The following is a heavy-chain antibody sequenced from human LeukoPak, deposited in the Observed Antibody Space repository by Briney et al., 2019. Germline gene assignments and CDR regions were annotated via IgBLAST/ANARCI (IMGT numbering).Heavy chain of an antibody. CDR3: ARDLTGTTADAFDI. Sequence: GGSLRLSCAASGFTFSDYYMSWIRQAPGKGLEWVSYISSSGSTIYYADSVKGRFTISRDNAKNSLYLQMNSLRAEDTAVYYCARDLTGTTADAFDIWGQGTMVTVSS. D-gene: IGHD1-7*01. V-gene: IGHV3-11*04. CDR2: ISSSGSTI. CDR1: GFTFSDYY. J-gene: IGHJ3*02.